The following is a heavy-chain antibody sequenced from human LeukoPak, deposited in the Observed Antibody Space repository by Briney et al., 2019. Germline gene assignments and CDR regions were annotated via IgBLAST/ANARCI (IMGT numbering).Heavy chain of an antibody. J-gene: IGHJ6*02. Sequence: PGRSVRLSCAASGFTFSSYAMHWVRQAPGKGLEWVAVISYDGSNKYYADSVKGRFTISRDNSKNTLYLQMNSLRAEDTAVYYCAREELPAGLRYFDWLSQYYYYGMDVWGQGTTVTVSS. CDR2: ISYDGSNK. V-gene: IGHV3-30*04. CDR3: AREELPAGLRYFDWLSQYYYYGMDV. D-gene: IGHD3-9*01. CDR1: GFTFSSYA.